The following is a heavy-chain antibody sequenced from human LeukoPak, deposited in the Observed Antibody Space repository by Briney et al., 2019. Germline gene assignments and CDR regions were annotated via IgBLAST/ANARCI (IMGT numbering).Heavy chain of an antibody. Sequence: ASVKVSCKASGYTFTRYGISWVRQAPGHGLEWMGWIRAHTGNTNYAQKLQGRVTMTTDTSTSTAYMELRSLRSDDTAVYYCARVPGRYCSSTSCYRYFDYWGQGTLVTVSS. D-gene: IGHD2-2*01. CDR3: ARVPGRYCSSTSCYRYFDY. V-gene: IGHV1-18*01. CDR2: IRAHTGNT. CDR1: GYTFTRYG. J-gene: IGHJ4*02.